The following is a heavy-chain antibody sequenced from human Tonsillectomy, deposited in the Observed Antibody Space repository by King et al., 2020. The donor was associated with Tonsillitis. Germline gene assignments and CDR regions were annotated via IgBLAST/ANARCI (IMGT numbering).Heavy chain of an antibody. CDR2: IYYSGNT. J-gene: IGHJ4*02. Sequence: QLQESGPGLVKPSQTLSLTCTVSGASISSGDDYWSWIRQPPGKGLEWIGYIYYSGNTYYNPSLKSRVTISLDTSKNQFSLKLSSVTAADTAVYYCARDQAIGSPFDCWGQGTLVTVSS. D-gene: IGHD1-26*01. V-gene: IGHV4-30-4*01. CDR3: ARDQAIGSPFDC. CDR1: GASISSGDDY.